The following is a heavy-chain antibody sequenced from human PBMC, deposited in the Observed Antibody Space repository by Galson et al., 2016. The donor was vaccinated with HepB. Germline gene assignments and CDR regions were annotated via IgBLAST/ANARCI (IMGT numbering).Heavy chain of an antibody. J-gene: IGHJ4*02. V-gene: IGHV3-11*06. D-gene: IGHD5-18*01. CDR2: ISGSSGYR. CDR3: AREVDSPIEFHLDY. CDR1: GFTFSDYY. Sequence: SLRLSCAASGFTFSDYYMSWIRQAPGKGLEWVSYISGSSGYRNYADTVKGRFTISRDNAKNSLYLQLNSLRAEDTAVYYCAREVDSPIEFHLDYWGQGTLVTVSS.